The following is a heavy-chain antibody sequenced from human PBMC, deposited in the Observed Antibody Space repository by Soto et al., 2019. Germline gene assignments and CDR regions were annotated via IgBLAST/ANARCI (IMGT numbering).Heavy chain of an antibody. CDR3: ARKVSGSTGRPDLWYFDL. J-gene: IGHJ2*01. Sequence: EVQLLDSGGGLVQPGGSLRLSCAASGFTFSGYALTWVRQAPGKGLEWVSASDATFYADSVKGRFTISRDNSKNTLYLQRNTLRAEDTAVYYCARKVSGSTGRPDLWYFDLWGRGTLVTVSS. CDR2: SDAT. CDR1: GFTFSGYA. V-gene: IGHV3-23*01. D-gene: IGHD3-10*01.